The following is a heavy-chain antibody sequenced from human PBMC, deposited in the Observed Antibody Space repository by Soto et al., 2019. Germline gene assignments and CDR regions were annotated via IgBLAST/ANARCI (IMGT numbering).Heavy chain of an antibody. CDR3: TKGDSSGYFDPSAGYSTPDH. V-gene: IGHV3-23*01. D-gene: IGHD2-15*01. Sequence: VQLFESGGGLVEPGESLRLSCAASGFSFKDFAMSWVRQAPGKGLERVSTTTPSADTTYSADSVRGRFTISRDNSANTLFLQMSSLRGDDTATYYCTKGDSSGYFDPSAGYSTPDHWGQGTLVTVSS. CDR1: GFSFKDFA. J-gene: IGHJ5*02. CDR2: TTPSADTT.